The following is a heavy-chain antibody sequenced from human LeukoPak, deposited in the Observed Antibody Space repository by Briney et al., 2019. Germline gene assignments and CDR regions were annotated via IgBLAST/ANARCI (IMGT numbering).Heavy chain of an antibody. CDR3: VKDLYGDYLRYFDY. CDR2: IRYDGGNK. Sequence: GGSLRLSCAASGFTFSTYGMHWVRQAPGKGLEWVSLIRYDGGNKYYADSVKGRFTISRDNSKNTLYLQMNSLRAEDTAVYYCVKDLYGDYLRYFDYWGQGTLVTVSS. CDR1: GFTFSTYG. V-gene: IGHV3-30*02. J-gene: IGHJ4*02. D-gene: IGHD4-17*01.